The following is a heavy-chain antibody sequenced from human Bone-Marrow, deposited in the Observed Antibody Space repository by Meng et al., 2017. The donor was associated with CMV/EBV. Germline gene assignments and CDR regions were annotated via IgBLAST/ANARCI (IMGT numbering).Heavy chain of an antibody. J-gene: IGHJ3*02. CDR3: TRAGVVVVPAAKSPFFFDI. CDR2: IRSKAYGGTT. CDR1: GFTFGDYA. Sequence: GESLKISCTASGFTFGDYAMSWVRQAPGKGLEWVGFIRSKAYGGTTEYAASVKGRFTISRDDSKSIAYLQMNSLKTEDTAVYYCTRAGVVVVPAAKSPFFFDIWGRGPMAT. V-gene: IGHV3-49*04. D-gene: IGHD2-2*01.